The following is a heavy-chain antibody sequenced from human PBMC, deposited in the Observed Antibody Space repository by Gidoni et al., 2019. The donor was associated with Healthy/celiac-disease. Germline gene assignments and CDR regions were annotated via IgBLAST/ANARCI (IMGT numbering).Heavy chain of an antibody. CDR1: GFTFRSSA. V-gene: IGHV3-64D*06. J-gene: IGHJ4*02. Sequence: VPLVESGGGLVQPGGSLRLSCSASGFTFRSSAMHWVRHAPGKGLEYVSAISSNGGSTYYADSVKGRFTISRDNSKNTLYLQMSSLRAEDTAVYYCVKDEDYYDSSAMIHWGQGTLVTVSS. CDR2: ISSNGGST. D-gene: IGHD3-22*01. CDR3: VKDEDYYDSSAMIH.